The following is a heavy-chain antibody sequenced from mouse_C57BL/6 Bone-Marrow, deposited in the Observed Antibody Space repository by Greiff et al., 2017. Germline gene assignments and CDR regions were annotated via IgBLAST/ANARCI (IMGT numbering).Heavy chain of an antibody. J-gene: IGHJ4*01. CDR3: AIYYDKGDYAMDY. CDR2: IDPETGGT. V-gene: IGHV1-15*01. D-gene: IGHD2-4*01. Sequence: QVQLQQSGAELVRPGASVTLSCKASGYTFTDYDMNWVKQTPVHGLEWIGAIDPETGGTAYNPKFKGKAILTADKSSSTAYMELRSLTSEDSAVYYCAIYYDKGDYAMDYWGQGTSVTVSS. CDR1: GYTFTDYD.